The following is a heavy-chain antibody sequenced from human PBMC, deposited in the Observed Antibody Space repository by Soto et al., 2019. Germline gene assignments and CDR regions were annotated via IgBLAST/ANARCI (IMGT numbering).Heavy chain of an antibody. CDR2: IYYSGST. CDR3: AGDFRGYSYGSFDY. Sequence: QVQLQESGPGLVKPSQTLSLTCTVSGGSISSGDYYWSWIRQPPGKGLEWIGYIYYSGSTYYNPSPKSRVTNAVDTSKNRFALKLSSVSATGTAVYYCAGDFRGYSYGSFDYCGQGTLVTVSS. V-gene: IGHV4-30-4*01. J-gene: IGHJ4*02. CDR1: GGSISSGDYY. D-gene: IGHD5-18*01.